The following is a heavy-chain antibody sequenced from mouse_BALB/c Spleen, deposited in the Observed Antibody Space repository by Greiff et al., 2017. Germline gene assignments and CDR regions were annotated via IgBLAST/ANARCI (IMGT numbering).Heavy chain of an antibody. D-gene: IGHD1-2*01. CDR2: IYPSDSYT. Sequence: QVQLQQPGAELVRPGASVKLSCKASGYTFTSYWLNWVKQRPGQGLEWIGNIYPSDSYTNYNQKFKDKATLTVDKSSSTAYMQLSSPTSEDSAVYYCTREQYGYGYWGQGTTLTVSS. CDR3: TREQYGYGY. V-gene: IGHV1-69*02. CDR1: GYTFTSYW. J-gene: IGHJ2*01.